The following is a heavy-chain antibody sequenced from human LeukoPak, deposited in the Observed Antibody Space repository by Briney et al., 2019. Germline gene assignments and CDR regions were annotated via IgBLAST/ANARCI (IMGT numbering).Heavy chain of an antibody. CDR2: ISSSSSYI. CDR3: ARDQGVDIVTYYYYYMDV. D-gene: IGHD5-12*01. Sequence: GGSLRLSCAASGFTFSSYSMNWVRQAPGKGLEWVSSISSSSSYIYYADSVKGRFTISRDNAKNSLYLQMNSLRAEDTAVYYCARDQGVDIVTYYYYYMDVWGKGTTVTVSS. V-gene: IGHV3-21*01. CDR1: GFTFSSYS. J-gene: IGHJ6*03.